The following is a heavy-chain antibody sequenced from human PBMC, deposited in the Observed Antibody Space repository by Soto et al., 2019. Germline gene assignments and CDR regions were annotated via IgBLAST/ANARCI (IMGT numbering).Heavy chain of an antibody. CDR3: VKGVKWNDGWEH. Sequence: QVQLVESGGCVVQPGRSLRLSCAASGFTFSSFGMHWARQAPGKGLEWVALISYDGSRKYYSDSVKGRFTISRDNSKSTLHLQMNSLRPEDTAMYYCVKGVKWNDGWEHWGQGALVTVS. CDR2: ISYDGSRK. CDR1: GFTFSSFG. D-gene: IGHD1-20*01. V-gene: IGHV3-30*18. J-gene: IGHJ4*02.